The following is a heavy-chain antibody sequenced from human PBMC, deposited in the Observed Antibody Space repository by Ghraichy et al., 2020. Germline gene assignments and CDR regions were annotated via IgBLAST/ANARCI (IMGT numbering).Heavy chain of an antibody. Sequence: GGSLRLSCAASGFTFSSYAMSWVRQAPGKGLEGVSAISGRGVSPYYADSVKGRFTISRENSKNTLYLQMNSLRAEETAVYYCAKSAVPAAINPRGSQNYYYYGMDVWGQGTTVTVSS. J-gene: IGHJ6*02. CDR2: ISGRGVSP. V-gene: IGHV3-23*01. CDR3: AKSAVPAAINPRGSQNYYYYGMDV. CDR1: GFTFSSYA. D-gene: IGHD2-2*01.